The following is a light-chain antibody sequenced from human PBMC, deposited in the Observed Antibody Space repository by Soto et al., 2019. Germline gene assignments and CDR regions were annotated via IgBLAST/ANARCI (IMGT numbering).Light chain of an antibody. Sequence: PGERATLSCRASQRVSSYLAWYQQKPGQAPRLLISDASNRATGIPARFSGSGSGTDLTLTVSSLEPEDFAVYYCQQRRDWPLTFGGGTKVEI. V-gene: IGKV3-11*01. CDR2: DAS. CDR3: QQRRDWPLT. J-gene: IGKJ4*01. CDR1: QRVSSY.